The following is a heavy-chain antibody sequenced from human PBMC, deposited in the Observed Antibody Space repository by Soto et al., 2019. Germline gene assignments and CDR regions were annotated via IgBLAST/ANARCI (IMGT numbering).Heavy chain of an antibody. D-gene: IGHD5-12*01. J-gene: IGHJ4*02. V-gene: IGHV3-23*01. CDR3: AKDRNKWLRFDLAY. Sequence: EVQLLESGGGLVQPGGSLRLSCAASGFTFSSYAMSWVRQAPGKGLEWVSAITGSGGSTYYADSVKGRFTISRDNSRNTLYLQMNSLRAEDTAVYYCAKDRNKWLRFDLAYWCQGTLVTVSS. CDR1: GFTFSSYA. CDR2: ITGSGGST.